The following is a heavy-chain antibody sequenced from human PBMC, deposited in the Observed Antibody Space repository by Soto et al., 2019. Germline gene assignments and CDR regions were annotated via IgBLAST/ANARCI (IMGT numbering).Heavy chain of an antibody. CDR3: AKDGGAYCSSTSCYTYYYYGMDV. J-gene: IGHJ6*02. V-gene: IGHV3-30*18. Sequence: QVQLVESGGGVVQPGRSLRLSCAASGFTFSSYGMHWVRQAPGKGLEWVAVISYDGSNKYYADSVKGRFTISRDNSKNTLYLQMNSLRAEDTAVYYCAKDGGAYCSSTSCYTYYYYGMDVWGQGTTVTVSS. CDR2: ISYDGSNK. CDR1: GFTFSSYG. D-gene: IGHD2-2*02.